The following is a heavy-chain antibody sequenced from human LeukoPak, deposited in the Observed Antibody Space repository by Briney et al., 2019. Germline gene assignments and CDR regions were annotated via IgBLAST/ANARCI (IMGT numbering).Heavy chain of an antibody. J-gene: IGHJ5*02. CDR2: INPNSGGT. CDR3: ARGRGVTGELKGDWFDP. D-gene: IGHD7-27*01. Sequence: ASVKVSCKASGYTFTGYYMHWVRQAPGQGLEWMGWINPNSGGTNYAQKFQGRVTMTRDTSISTAYMELSRLRSDDTAVYYCARGRGVTGELKGDWFDPWGQGTLVTVSS. CDR1: GYTFTGYY. V-gene: IGHV1-2*02.